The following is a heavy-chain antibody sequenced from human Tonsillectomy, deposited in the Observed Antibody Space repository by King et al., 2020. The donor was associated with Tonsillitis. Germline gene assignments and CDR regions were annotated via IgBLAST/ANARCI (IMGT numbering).Heavy chain of an antibody. CDR2: ISSSSSYI. J-gene: IGHJ4*02. V-gene: IGHV3-21*01. Sequence: GGGGGRAGGALRLACAASGFTFSSYRMNWVRQAPGKGLEWVSSISSSSSYIYYADSVKGRFTISRDDAKNSLHLQMNSLRAEDTAVYYCAADYGGNSEHWGQGTLVTVSS. D-gene: IGHD4-23*01. CDR3: AADYGGNSEH. CDR1: GFTFSSYR.